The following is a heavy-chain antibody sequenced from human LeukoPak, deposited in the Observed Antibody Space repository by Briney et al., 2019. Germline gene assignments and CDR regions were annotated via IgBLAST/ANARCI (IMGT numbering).Heavy chain of an antibody. Sequence: SETLSLTCTVSGGSISSYYWSWIRQPAGKGLEWIGSIYYSGRTYYNPSLKSRVTISVDTSKNQFSLKLSSVTAADTAVYYCASSSRWELRYYFDNWGQGTLVTVSS. D-gene: IGHD3-16*01. J-gene: IGHJ4*02. V-gene: IGHV4-4*07. CDR3: ASSSRWELRYYFDN. CDR2: IYYSGRT. CDR1: GGSISSYY.